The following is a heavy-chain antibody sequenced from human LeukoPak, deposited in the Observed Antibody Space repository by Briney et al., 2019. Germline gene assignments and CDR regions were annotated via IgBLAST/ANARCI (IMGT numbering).Heavy chain of an antibody. CDR1: GFTLSNYA. Sequence: GGSLRLSCAVSGFTLSNYAMSWVRQAPGKGLEWVSGIRGSGGSTYYADSVKGRFTLSRDSAKNTLHLQMNSLRGEDTAVYYCAKDRIAMGYYFDYWGQGTLVTVSP. J-gene: IGHJ4*02. CDR2: IRGSGGST. V-gene: IGHV3-23*01. CDR3: AKDRIAMGYYFDY. D-gene: IGHD2-21*01.